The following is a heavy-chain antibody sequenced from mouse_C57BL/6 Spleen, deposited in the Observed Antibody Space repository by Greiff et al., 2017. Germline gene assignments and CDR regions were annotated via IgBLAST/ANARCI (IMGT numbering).Heavy chain of an antibody. CDR3: ARWDGYDEGFAD. J-gene: IGHJ3*01. CDR2: IDPSDSET. CDR1: GYTFTSYW. Sequence: QVQLKQPGAELVRPGSSVKLSCKASGYTFTSYWMHWVKQRPIQGLEWIGNIDPSDSETHYNQKFKDKATLTVDKSSSTAYMQLSSLTSEDSAVYYCARWDGYDEGFADWGQGTLVTVSA. V-gene: IGHV1-52*01. D-gene: IGHD2-2*01.